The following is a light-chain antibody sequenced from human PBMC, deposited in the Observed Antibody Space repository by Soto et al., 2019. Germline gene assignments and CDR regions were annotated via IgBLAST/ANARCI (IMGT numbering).Light chain of an antibody. CDR2: EGS. Sequence: QSALTQPASVSGSPGQSITISCTGTSSDVGTYNFVSWYQQHPGKAPKLMIYEGSKRPSGVSNRFSGSKSGNTASLTISGIQAEDEADYYCCSYAGSSTLVFGGGTKLTVL. V-gene: IGLV2-23*01. CDR1: SSDVGTYNF. CDR3: CSYAGSSTLV. J-gene: IGLJ2*01.